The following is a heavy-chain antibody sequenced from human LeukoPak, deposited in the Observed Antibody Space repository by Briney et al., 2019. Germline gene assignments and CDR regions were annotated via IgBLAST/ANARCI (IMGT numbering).Heavy chain of an antibody. CDR1: GFNFSSYS. D-gene: IGHD6-6*01. CDR3: ARHLVWGGSSSSLGY. J-gene: IGHJ4*02. CDR2: ITGSSRAI. Sequence: GGSLRLSCEGSGFNFSSYSMNWVRQAPGKGLEGGSFITGSSRAIYYADSVKGRFIISRDNAKNSVYMQLNSLRAEDTAIYYCARHLVWGGSSSSLGYWGQGTLVTVSS. V-gene: IGHV3-48*01.